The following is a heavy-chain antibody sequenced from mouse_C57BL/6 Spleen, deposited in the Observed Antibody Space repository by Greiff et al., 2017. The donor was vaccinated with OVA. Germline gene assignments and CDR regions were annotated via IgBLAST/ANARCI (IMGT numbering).Heavy chain of an antibody. CDR2: INPSSGYT. V-gene: IGHV1-4*01. CDR3: ARGTTAYFDY. CDR1: GYTFTSYT. J-gene: IGHJ2*01. Sequence: QVQLQQSGAELARPGASVKMSCKASGYTFTSYTMHWVKPRPGQGLEWIGYINPSSGYTKYNQKFKDKATLTADKSSSTAYMQLSSLTSEDSAVYYCARGTTAYFDYWGQGTTLTVSS. D-gene: IGHD1-2*01.